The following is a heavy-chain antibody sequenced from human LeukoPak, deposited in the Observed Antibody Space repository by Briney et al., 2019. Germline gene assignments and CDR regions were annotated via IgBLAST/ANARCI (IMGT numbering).Heavy chain of an antibody. V-gene: IGHV4-59*01. CDR1: GGAINNYY. J-gene: IGHJ4*02. CDR2: IYYSGST. CDR3: ARDYRGWYYFDY. Sequence: SETLSLTCTVSGGAINNYYWSWIPQSPGKGLEWIGYIYYSGSTNYNPSLKSRVTISLDTSKNQFSLKLSSVTAADTAVYYCARDYRGWYYFDYWGQGTLVTVSS. D-gene: IGHD6-19*01.